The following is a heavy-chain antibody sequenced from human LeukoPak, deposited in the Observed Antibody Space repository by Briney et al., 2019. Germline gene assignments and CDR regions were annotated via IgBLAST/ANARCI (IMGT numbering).Heavy chain of an antibody. CDR3: AKTGGGHREGVD. CDR1: GFTFNTYG. V-gene: IGHV3-23*01. Sequence: GGSLRLSCAASGFTFNTYGMSWVRQAPGKGLEWVASISGSGGSTNYAASVKGRFTITRDNSKNTLSLQMNSLRGKDTAIYYCAKTGGGHREGVDWGQGTLVTVSS. CDR2: ISGSGGST. J-gene: IGHJ4*02. D-gene: IGHD3-16*01.